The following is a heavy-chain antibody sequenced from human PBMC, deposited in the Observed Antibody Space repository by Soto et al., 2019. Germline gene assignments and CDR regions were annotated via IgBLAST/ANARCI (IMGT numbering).Heavy chain of an antibody. CDR2: IVPTYRTI. D-gene: IGHD3-10*01. CDR3: VSSRSAPRDMYFGSWSSLDD. CDR1: GGA. V-gene: IGHV1-69*01. J-gene: IGHJ4*02. Sequence: QVQLEQSEIEVKKPGSSVKVPCKVSGGAISWVRQAPGQGFEWLAGIVPTYRTIKYGQKFPDRLTITADYMSLTRLRPGDTAVYYCVSSRSAPRDMYFGSWSSLDDWGQGTLV.